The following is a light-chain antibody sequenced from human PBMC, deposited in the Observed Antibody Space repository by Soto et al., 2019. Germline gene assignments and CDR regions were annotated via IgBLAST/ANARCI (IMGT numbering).Light chain of an antibody. CDR2: LNSDGSH. Sequence: QPVLTQSPSASASLGASVKLTCTLSSGHSSYAIAWHQQQPEKGPRYLMKLNSDGSHSKGDGIPDRFSGSSSGAERYLTISSLQSEDEADYYCQTCGTGFGVFGGGTKLTVL. CDR1: SGHSSYA. V-gene: IGLV4-69*01. CDR3: QTCGTGFGV. J-gene: IGLJ3*02.